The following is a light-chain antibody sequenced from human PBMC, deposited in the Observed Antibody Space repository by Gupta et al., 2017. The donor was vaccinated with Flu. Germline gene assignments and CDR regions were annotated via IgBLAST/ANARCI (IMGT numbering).Light chain of an antibody. J-gene: IGKJ1*01. CDR3: QQYYDTASWK. CDR2: CAS. CDR1: RSVLYNSNNKNY. V-gene: IGKV4-1*01. Sequence: VLPQSPDSLAVSLGERATINCRSSRSVLYNSNNKNYLAWYQQKPGQPPKLLIYCASTRESGVPDRFSGSGSGTDFTLTIRSRQEEDVAVYYCQQYYDTASWKCGQGTXVEIK.